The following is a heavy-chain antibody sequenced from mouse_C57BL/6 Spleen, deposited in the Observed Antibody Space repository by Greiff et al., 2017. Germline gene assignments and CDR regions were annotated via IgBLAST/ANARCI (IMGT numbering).Heavy chain of an antibody. D-gene: IGHD1-1*01. CDR1: GYTFTSYG. J-gene: IGHJ2*01. CDR2: IYPRSGNT. CDR3: AGTDYGSRGYFDY. V-gene: IGHV1-81*01. Sequence: QVQLQQSGAELARPGASVKLSCKASGYTFTSYGISWVKQRTGPGLEWIGEIYPRSGNTYYNEKFKGKATLTADKSASTAYMELRSLTSEDSAVYFCAGTDYGSRGYFDYWGQGTTLTVSS.